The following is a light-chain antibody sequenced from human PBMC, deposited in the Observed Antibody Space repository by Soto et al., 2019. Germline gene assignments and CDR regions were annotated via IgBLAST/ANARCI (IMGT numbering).Light chain of an antibody. CDR2: AAS. Sequence: IQMTQSPSSLSASVGDRVTITCRASQSIASYFNWYQQKPGRAPKLLISAASSLQSGVPSRFSGSGSGTDFTLTISSLQPEDFATYYCQQSSSTPWTFGQGTKVEIK. CDR1: QSIASY. CDR3: QQSSSTPWT. J-gene: IGKJ1*01. V-gene: IGKV1-39*01.